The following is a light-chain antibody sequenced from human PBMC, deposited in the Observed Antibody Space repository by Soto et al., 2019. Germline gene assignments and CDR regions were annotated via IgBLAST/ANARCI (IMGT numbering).Light chain of an antibody. CDR3: QQSYSVPHT. CDR2: AAS. Sequence: DIPMTQSPSSLSASVGDRVTITCRASQYISTYLIWFQQKSGNTPKVLIYAASSLQSGVPSRFSGSGFGIDFTLTISSLQPGDAATYYCQQSYSVPHTFGQGTKLEIK. CDR1: QYISTY. J-gene: IGKJ2*01. V-gene: IGKV1-39*01.